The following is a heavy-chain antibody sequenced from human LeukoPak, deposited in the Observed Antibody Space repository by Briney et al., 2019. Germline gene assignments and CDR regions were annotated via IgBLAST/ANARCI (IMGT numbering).Heavy chain of an antibody. CDR1: GYTFSSYG. CDR3: ARVRPPNIVDSVMDYKYYHDMDV. J-gene: IGHJ6*02. Sequence: ASVTVSCKASGYTFSSYGISWVRQAPGQGLEWMGWISPYNGNTEYGQKVQGRVTMTIDRPTTTASMELRSLRSDDTAMYYCARVRPPNIVDSVMDYKYYHDMDVWGQGTTVTVSS. CDR2: ISPYNGNT. D-gene: IGHD5-18*01. V-gene: IGHV1-18*01.